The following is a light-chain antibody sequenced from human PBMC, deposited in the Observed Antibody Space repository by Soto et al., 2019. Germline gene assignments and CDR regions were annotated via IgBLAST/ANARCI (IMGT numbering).Light chain of an antibody. J-gene: IGLJ2*01. CDR1: SSDVGAYNY. V-gene: IGLV2-14*01. Sequence: QSALTQPASVSGSPGQSITISCTGTSSDVGAYNYVSWYQQQPGKAPKLMIFEVSDRPSGVSNRFSGSKSGNTASLTISGLQAEHEADYYCSSYTSSNTLVFGGGTKLTVL. CDR3: SSYTSSNTLV. CDR2: EVS.